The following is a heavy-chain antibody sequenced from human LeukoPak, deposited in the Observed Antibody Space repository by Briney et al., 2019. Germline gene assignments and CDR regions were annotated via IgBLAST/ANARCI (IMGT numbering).Heavy chain of an antibody. V-gene: IGHV3-30*02. J-gene: IGHJ4*02. CDR3: ARDPSFSGSYYDY. CDR1: GFTFSSYG. CDR2: IQYDGSNK. D-gene: IGHD1-26*01. Sequence: PGGSLRLSCAASGFTFSSYGMHWVRQAPGKGLEWVAFIQYDGSNKHYADSVKGRFTISRDNSKKMVYLQMNSLRTEDTAVYYCARDPSFSGSYYDYWGQGTLVTVSS.